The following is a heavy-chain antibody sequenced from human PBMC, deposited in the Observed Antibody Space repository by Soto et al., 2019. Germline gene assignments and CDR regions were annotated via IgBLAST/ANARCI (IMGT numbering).Heavy chain of an antibody. CDR3: AKEGLGGSGSYYPYYFDY. V-gene: IGHV3-23*01. J-gene: IGHJ4*02. CDR2: ISGSGGST. Sequence: EVQLLESGGGLVQPGGSLRLSCAASGFTFSSYAMSWVRQAPGKGLEWVSAISGSGGSTYYADSVKGRFTISRDNSKNTLYLQMNSLRAEDTAVYYCAKEGLGGSGSYYPYYFDYWGQGTLVTVSS. CDR1: GFTFSSYA. D-gene: IGHD3-10*01.